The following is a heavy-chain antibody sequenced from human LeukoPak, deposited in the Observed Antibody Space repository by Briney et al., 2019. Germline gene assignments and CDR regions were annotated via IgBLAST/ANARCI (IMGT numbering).Heavy chain of an antibody. CDR1: GFTFSSYC. Sequence: GGSLRLSCAACGFTFSSYCMNWVRQAPGKGLEWVSYISSSSSTIYYADSVKGRFTISRDNAKNSLYLQMNSLRAEDTAVYYCASATYYYDSSGYSLDYWGQGTLVTVSS. CDR2: ISSSSSTI. V-gene: IGHV3-48*01. J-gene: IGHJ4*02. CDR3: ASATYYYDSSGYSLDY. D-gene: IGHD3-22*01.